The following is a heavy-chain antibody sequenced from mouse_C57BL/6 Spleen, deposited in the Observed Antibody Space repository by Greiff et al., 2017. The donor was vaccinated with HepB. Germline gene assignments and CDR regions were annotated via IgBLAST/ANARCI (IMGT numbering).Heavy chain of an antibody. J-gene: IGHJ3*01. CDR2: IDPSDSYT. D-gene: IGHD2-3*01. CDR3: AVYDGYFTRGFAY. V-gene: IGHV1-69*01. CDR1: GYTFTSYW. Sequence: QVHVKQPGAELVMPGASVKLSCKASGYTFTSYWMHWVKQRPGQGLEWIGEIDPSDSYTNYNQKFKGKSTLTVDKSSSTAYMQLSSLTSEDSAVYYCAVYDGYFTRGFAYWGQGTLVTVSA.